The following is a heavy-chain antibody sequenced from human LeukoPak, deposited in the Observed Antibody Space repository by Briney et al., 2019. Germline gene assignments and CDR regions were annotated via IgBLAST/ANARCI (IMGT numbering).Heavy chain of an antibody. J-gene: IGHJ4*02. CDR1: GFTFSSYA. Sequence: GGSLRLSCAASGFTFSSYAMHWVRQAPGKGLEWVAVISYDGSNKYYADSVKGRFTISRDNSKNTLYLQMNSLRAEDTAVYYCAKSGQWLPPTEFDSWGQGTLVTVSS. CDR3: AKSGQWLPPTEFDS. D-gene: IGHD6-19*01. V-gene: IGHV3-30*04. CDR2: ISYDGSNK.